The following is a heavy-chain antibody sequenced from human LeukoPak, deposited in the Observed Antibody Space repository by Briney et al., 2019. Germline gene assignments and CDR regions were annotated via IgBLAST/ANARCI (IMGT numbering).Heavy chain of an antibody. J-gene: IGHJ4*02. Sequence: GGSLRLSCAASGFTFSTFAMIWVRQPPGKGLEWVSSIFPSGGETHYADSVRGRFTISRDNSKNTLYLQMNSLRAEDTAVYYCAKPGIMFGGVIVMADFDYWGQGTLVTVSS. CDR2: IFPSGGET. D-gene: IGHD3-16*02. V-gene: IGHV3-23*01. CDR3: AKPGIMFGGVIVMADFDY. CDR1: GFTFSTFA.